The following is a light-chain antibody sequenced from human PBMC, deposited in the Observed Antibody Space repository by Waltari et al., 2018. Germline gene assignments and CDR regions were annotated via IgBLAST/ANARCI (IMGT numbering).Light chain of an antibody. CDR2: EVS. V-gene: IGKV2D-29*02. J-gene: IGKJ5*01. CDR3: MQSIELPT. CDR1: DSLLHTDGKPY. Sequence: VLTQTPPSLSVTPGQPDSIPCTSGDSLLHTDGKPYLYWYLQKSGQSPQLLIYEVSSRFSGVPDRISGSGSGTDFTLKISRVEAEDVGVYYCMQSIELPTFGQGTRLEIK.